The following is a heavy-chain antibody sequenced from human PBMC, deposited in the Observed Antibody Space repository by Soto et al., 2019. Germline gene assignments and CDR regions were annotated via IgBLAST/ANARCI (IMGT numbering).Heavy chain of an antibody. CDR2: INAGNGNT. CDR3: ARVNYYDSSGQIHQPPENY. CDR1: GYTFTSYA. J-gene: IGHJ4*02. Sequence: QVQLVQSGAEVKKPGASVKVSCKASGYTFTSYAMHWVRQAPGQRLEWMGWINAGNGNTKYSQKFQGRVTITRDTSASTAYMELSSLRSEDTAVYYCARVNYYDSSGQIHQPPENYWGQGTLVTVSS. D-gene: IGHD3-22*01. V-gene: IGHV1-3*01.